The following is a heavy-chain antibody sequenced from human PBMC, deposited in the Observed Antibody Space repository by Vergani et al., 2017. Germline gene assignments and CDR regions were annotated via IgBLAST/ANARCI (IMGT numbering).Heavy chain of an antibody. Sequence: QVQLQESGPGLVKPSETLSLTCTVSGGSISSYYWSWIRQPAGKGLEWIGRIYTSGSTNYNPSLKSRVTISVDTSKNQFSLKLDSVTAADTAVYYCARDLGDYVQSGIVDWGQGTLVTVSS. V-gene: IGHV4-4*07. CDR2: IYTSGST. D-gene: IGHD3-16*01. J-gene: IGHJ4*02. CDR3: ARDLGDYVQSGIVD. CDR1: GGSISSYY.